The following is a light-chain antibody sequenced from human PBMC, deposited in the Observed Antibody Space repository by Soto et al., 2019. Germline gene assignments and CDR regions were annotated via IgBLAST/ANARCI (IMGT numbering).Light chain of an antibody. Sequence: DIQMTQSPSSLSVSVGDRVTITCRASQDIGSSLGWFQQKPGKAPKSLIYAGSTLQVGVPSRFSSSGSGTDFILTISSLQPEDFATYYCQQYNSYPRTFGQGTKVEIK. V-gene: IGKV1-16*01. CDR1: QDIGSS. J-gene: IGKJ1*01. CDR2: AGS. CDR3: QQYNSYPRT.